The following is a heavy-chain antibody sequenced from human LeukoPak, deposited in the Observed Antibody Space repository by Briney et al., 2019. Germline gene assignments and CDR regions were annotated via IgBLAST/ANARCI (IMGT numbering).Heavy chain of an antibody. CDR1: GGSISSSSYY. CDR3: ARRRASGYYYGMDV. J-gene: IGHJ6*02. V-gene: IGHV4-61*05. CDR2: IYYSGST. Sequence: SETLSLTCTVSGGSISSSSYYWSWIRQPPGKGLEWIGYIYYSGSTNYSPSLKSRVTISVDTSKNQFSLKLSSVTAADTAVYYCARRRASGYYYGMDVWGQGTTVTVS.